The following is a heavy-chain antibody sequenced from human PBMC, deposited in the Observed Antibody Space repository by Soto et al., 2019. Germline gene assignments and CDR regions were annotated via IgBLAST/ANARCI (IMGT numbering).Heavy chain of an antibody. CDR1: GFIFNNYG. CDR2: VSRDGSTK. V-gene: IGHV3-30*19. CDR3: ARDKGLLFDWYFDY. D-gene: IGHD3-10*01. J-gene: IGHJ4*02. Sequence: QVQLVESGGGVVQPGRSLRLSCSVSGFIFNNYGIHWVRQAPGKGLEWVTVVSRDGSTKYYADSVMGRFTISRDNSKNTVSLQMNSLGPEDTAMYYCARDKGLLFDWYFDYWGQGTLVTVSS.